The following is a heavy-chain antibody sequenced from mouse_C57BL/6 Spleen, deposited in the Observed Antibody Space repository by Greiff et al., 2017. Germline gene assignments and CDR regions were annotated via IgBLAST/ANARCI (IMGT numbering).Heavy chain of an antibody. V-gene: IGHV1-69*01. J-gene: IGHJ1*03. CDR3: ASSSSWYFDV. D-gene: IGHD1-1*01. CDR2: IDPSDSYT. CDR1: GYTFTSYW. Sequence: QVQLQQPGAELVMPGASVKLSCKASGYTFTSYWMHWVKQRPGQGLEWIGEIDPSDSYTNYNQKFKGKSTLTVDKSSSTAYMQLSSLTSEDSAVYYCASSSSWYFDVWGTGTTVTVSS.